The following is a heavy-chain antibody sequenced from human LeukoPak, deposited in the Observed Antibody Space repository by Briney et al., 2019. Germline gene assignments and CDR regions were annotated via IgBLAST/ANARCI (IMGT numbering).Heavy chain of an antibody. D-gene: IGHD5-12*01. Sequence: GGSLRLSCAASGLTVSSNYMSWVRQAPGKGLEWVSVIYSGGSTYYADSVKGRFTISRDNSKNTLYLQMNSLRAEDTAVYYCARESMATISFGDYWGQGTLVTVSS. J-gene: IGHJ4*02. CDR3: ARESMATISFGDY. V-gene: IGHV3-66*01. CDR1: GLTVSSNY. CDR2: IYSGGST.